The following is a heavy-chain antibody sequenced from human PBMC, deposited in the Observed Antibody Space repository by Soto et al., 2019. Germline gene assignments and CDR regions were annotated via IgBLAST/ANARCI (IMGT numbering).Heavy chain of an antibody. Sequence: SVKVSCKASGGTFSSYTISWVRQAPGQGLEWMGRIIPILGIANYAQKFQGRVTITADKSTSTAYMELSSLRSEDTAVYYCARDSNPSGSDIFQDYWGQGTLVTVSS. CDR2: IIPILGIA. CDR1: GGTFSSYT. V-gene: IGHV1-69*04. CDR3: ARDSNPSGSDIFQDY. J-gene: IGHJ4*02. D-gene: IGHD3-9*01.